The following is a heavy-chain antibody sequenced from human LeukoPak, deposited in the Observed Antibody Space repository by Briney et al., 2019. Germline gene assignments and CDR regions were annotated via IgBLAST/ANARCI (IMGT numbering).Heavy chain of an antibody. J-gene: IGHJ5*02. D-gene: IGHD2-2*01. CDR3: ARLGFVCSSTTRYGWFDP. CDR2: IYWNDDK. CDR1: GFSLSTSGVG. Sequence: SGPTLVNPTQTLTLTCTFSGFSLSTSGVGVGWIRQPPGKALEWLAFIYWNDDKRYSPSLKSRLTITKDTSKNQVVLTMTNMDPVDTATYYCARLGFVCSSTTRYGWFDPWGQGTLVSVSS. V-gene: IGHV2-5*01.